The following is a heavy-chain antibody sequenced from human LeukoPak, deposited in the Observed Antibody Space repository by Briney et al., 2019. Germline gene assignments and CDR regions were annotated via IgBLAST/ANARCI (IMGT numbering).Heavy chain of an antibody. V-gene: IGHV4-4*02. Sequence: SETLSLTCAVSGDSISSALWWNWVRQPPRKGLDWIGEISRDGSTKYNPSLKNRVTISKDNSKNQFSLKLNSVTAADTAVYYCTTSSGGYSLNYWGQGVLITVSS. D-gene: IGHD1-26*01. J-gene: IGHJ4*02. CDR1: GDSISSALW. CDR3: TTSSGGYSLNY. CDR2: ISRDGST.